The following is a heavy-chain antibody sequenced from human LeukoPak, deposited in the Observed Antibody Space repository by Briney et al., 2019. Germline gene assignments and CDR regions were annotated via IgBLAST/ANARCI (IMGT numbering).Heavy chain of an antibody. D-gene: IGHD3-22*01. Sequence: PGGSLRLSCTASAFTFSNSAMSWVRQAPGKGLEWVSTISGSGGGTYYADSVKGRFTISRDNSKNTPYLQMNSLRAEDTAIYYCSKDGTYYYDTSGYSMGAFAIWGQGTMVTVSS. J-gene: IGHJ3*02. CDR2: ISGSGGGT. CDR1: AFTFSNSA. CDR3: SKDGTYYYDTSGYSMGAFAI. V-gene: IGHV3-23*01.